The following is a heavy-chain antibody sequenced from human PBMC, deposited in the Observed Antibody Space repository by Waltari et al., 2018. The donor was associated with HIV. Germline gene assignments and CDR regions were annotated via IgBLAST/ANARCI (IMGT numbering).Heavy chain of an antibody. CDR1: GFTFSSHA. CDR2: ISGSGGST. CDR3: ATIQGDNQLGDY. Sequence: EVQLAESGGSLVRPGGSLRLTCADSGFTFSSHAMSWVRQAPGKGLECVSAISGSGGSTYYADSVKGRFTISRDNSKNTLYLQMNSLRAEDTAVYYCATIQGDNQLGDYWGQGTLVTVSS. V-gene: IGHV3-23*04. D-gene: IGHD2-21*02. J-gene: IGHJ4*02.